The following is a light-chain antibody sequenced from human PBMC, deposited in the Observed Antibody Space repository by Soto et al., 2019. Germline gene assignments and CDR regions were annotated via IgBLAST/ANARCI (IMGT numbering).Light chain of an antibody. CDR2: GAS. V-gene: IGKV3-20*01. CDR3: QQYDSSPLT. Sequence: EIVLTQSPGTLSLSPGERATLSCRASQSVSSSYLAWYQQKPSQAPRLLIYGASSRATGIPDRFRGSGSGTDFTLTISRLEPEDFAVYYCQQYDSSPLTFGGGTKVEIK. J-gene: IGKJ4*01. CDR1: QSVSSSY.